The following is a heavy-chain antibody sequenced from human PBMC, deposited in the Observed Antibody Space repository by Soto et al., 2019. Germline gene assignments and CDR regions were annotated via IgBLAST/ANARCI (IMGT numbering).Heavy chain of an antibody. J-gene: IGHJ6*03. CDR3: AARSGYYPSYYYMDA. CDR2: IVVGSGNT. Sequence: QMQLEQSGPEAKKPGTSVKVSCKASGFTFSNSAIQWVRQTRGQRLEWIGWIVVGSGNTNYARELHGRVTINRDMSTSAAYMELSSLRSEDTAIYYCAARSGYYPSYYYMDAWGEGTTVTVSS. CDR1: GFTFSNSA. V-gene: IGHV1-58*02. D-gene: IGHD3-3*01.